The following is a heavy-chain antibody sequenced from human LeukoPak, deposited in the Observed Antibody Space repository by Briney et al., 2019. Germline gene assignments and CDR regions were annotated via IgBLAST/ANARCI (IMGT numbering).Heavy chain of an antibody. V-gene: IGHV4-34*01. CDR2: INHSGST. J-gene: IGHJ6*02. CDR3: ARVLSSWYPYNGMDV. D-gene: IGHD6-13*01. Sequence: SETLSLTCAVYGGSFSGYYWSWIRQPPGKGLEWIGEINHSGSTNYNPSLKSRVTISVDTSKNQFSLKLSSVTAADTAVYYCARVLSSWYPYNGMDVWGQGTTVTVSS. CDR1: GGSFSGYY.